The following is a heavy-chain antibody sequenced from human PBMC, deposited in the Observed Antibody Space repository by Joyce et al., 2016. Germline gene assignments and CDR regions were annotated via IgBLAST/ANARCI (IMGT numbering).Heavy chain of an antibody. CDR3: ARGGTSSDHFFFYTLDV. CDR1: GGDFSNFT. J-gene: IGHJ6*02. CDR2: IIPFCGAA. V-gene: IGHV1-69*12. D-gene: IGHD1-14*01. Sequence: QVLLVQSGAAVKRPGFSLRGSCKSYGGDFSNFTVTWVRQAPGHRLEWMGGIIPFCGAAEYAEDFHGRVPLTAYQSSRTAYLKLSSLTSADTAVYYCARGGTSSDHFFFYTLDVWGPGTTVIVSS.